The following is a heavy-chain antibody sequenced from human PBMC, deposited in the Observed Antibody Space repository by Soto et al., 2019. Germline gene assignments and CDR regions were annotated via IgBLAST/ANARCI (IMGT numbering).Heavy chain of an antibody. Sequence: SETLSLTCAVYGGCFSGYYWSWIRQPPGKGLEWIGEINHSGSTNYNPSLKSRVTISVDTSKNQFSLKLSSVTAADTAVYYCARVPWWELLFGWFDPWGQGTLVTVSS. CDR3: ARVPWWELLFGWFDP. D-gene: IGHD1-26*01. CDR1: GGCFSGYY. CDR2: INHSGST. J-gene: IGHJ5*02. V-gene: IGHV4-34*01.